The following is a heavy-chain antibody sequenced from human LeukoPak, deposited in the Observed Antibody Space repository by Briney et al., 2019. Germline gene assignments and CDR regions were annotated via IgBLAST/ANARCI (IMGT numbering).Heavy chain of an antibody. CDR3: ASRGVSDGSPDY. J-gene: IGHJ4*02. CDR2: INHSGST. Sequence: SETLSLTCAVYGGSFSGYYWGWIRQPPGKGLEWIGEINHSGSTNYNPSLKSRVTISVDTSKNQFSLKLSSVTAADTAVYYCASRGVSDGSPDYWGQGTLVTVSS. D-gene: IGHD3-10*01. V-gene: IGHV4-34*01. CDR1: GGSFSGYY.